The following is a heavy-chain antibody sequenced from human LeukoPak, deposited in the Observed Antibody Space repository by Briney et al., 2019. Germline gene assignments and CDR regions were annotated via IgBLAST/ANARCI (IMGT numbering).Heavy chain of an antibody. CDR1: GFTLSSYA. J-gene: IGHJ4*02. CDR2: ISGSGDST. Sequence: GGSLRLSCAASGFTLSSYAMSWVRQAPGKGLEWVSGISGSGDSTYYADSVKGRFTISRDNSKNTLFVQMNSLRVEDTAVYYCAMATPPLRLGELSYWGQGTLVTVSS. CDR3: AMATPPLRLGELSY. V-gene: IGHV3-23*01. D-gene: IGHD3-16*02.